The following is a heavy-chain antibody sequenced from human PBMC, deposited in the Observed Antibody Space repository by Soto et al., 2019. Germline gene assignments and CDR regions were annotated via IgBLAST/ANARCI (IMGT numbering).Heavy chain of an antibody. CDR2: ISSSSSYI. D-gene: IGHD3-22*01. J-gene: IGHJ6*02. CDR1: GFTFSSYS. Sequence: NPGGSLRLSCAASGFTFSSYSMNWVRQAPGKGLEWVSSISSSSSYIYYADSVKGRFTISRDNAKNSLYLQMNSLRAEDTAVYYCSAGYYDSSGSVLGYYGMGVWGQGTTVTVSS. V-gene: IGHV3-21*01. CDR3: SAGYYDSSGSVLGYYGMGV.